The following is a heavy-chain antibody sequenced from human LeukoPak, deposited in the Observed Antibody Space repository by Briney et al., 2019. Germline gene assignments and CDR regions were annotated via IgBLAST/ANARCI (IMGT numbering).Heavy chain of an antibody. CDR2: IKSKTDGGTM. D-gene: IGHD6-19*01. Sequence: PGGSLRLSCAASGFIFRNAWMSWVRQAPGKGLEWVGRIKSKTDGGTMDYAAPVKGRFTISRDDSKNTLYLQMNSLKTEDTAVYYCSTQYSSGWYVAFDIWGQGTMVTVSS. CDR1: GFIFRNAW. CDR3: STQYSSGWYVAFDI. V-gene: IGHV3-15*01. J-gene: IGHJ3*02.